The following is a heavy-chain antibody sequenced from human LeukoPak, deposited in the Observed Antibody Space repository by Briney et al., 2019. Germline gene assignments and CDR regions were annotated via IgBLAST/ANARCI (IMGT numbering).Heavy chain of an antibody. CDR2: ISAYNGNT. CDR1: GYTFTSYG. J-gene: IGHJ6*02. CDR3: ASPYYYDSSGYYYGMDV. D-gene: IGHD3-22*01. V-gene: IGHV1-18*01. Sequence: GASVKVSCKASGYTFTSYGISWVRQAPGQGLEWMGWISAYNGNTNYAQKLQGRVTMTTDTSTSTAYMELRSLRSDDTAVYYCASPYYYDSSGYYYGMDVWGQGTTVTVSS.